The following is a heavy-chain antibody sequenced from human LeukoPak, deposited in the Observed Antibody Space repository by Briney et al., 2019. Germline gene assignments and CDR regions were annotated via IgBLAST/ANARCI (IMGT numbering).Heavy chain of an antibody. D-gene: IGHD1-26*01. CDR1: GFTFNTYS. CDR3: ARGQRRGTCAYYSYMDV. CDR2: ISSTSRNI. Sequence: GGSLRLFCAASGFTFNTYSVNWVRQAPGKGPEWVSFISSTSRNIYYADSVKGRFTVSRDIAKNSLFLQMSSLRVEDTAVYFCARGQRRGTCAYYSYMDVGGKGTTVTVSS. V-gene: IGHV3-21*01. J-gene: IGHJ6*03.